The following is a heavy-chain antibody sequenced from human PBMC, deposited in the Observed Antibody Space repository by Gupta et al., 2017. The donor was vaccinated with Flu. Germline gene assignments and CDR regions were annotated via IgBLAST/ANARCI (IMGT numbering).Heavy chain of an antibody. CDR1: GFTLGSFG. CDR2: ISYDGSNK. Sequence: QAQLVESGGGVVQPERSLRLSCVAPGFTLGSFGLDWGLQAPGKGLEWVAVISYDGSNKWNADSVKGRFTISRDNSKNTLFLQMNSLRPEDTAMYYCAKGGLHNWNYDGDYWGQGTLVTVSS. CDR3: AKGGLHNWNYDGDY. V-gene: IGHV3-30*18. D-gene: IGHD1-7*01. J-gene: IGHJ4*02.